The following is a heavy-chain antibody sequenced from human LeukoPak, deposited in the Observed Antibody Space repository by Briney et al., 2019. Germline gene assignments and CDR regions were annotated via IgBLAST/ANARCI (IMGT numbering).Heavy chain of an antibody. CDR3: ARFTTTYYFDH. D-gene: IGHD3-22*01. J-gene: IGHJ4*02. CDR1: GFTFSSYA. Sequence: PGGSLRLSCIASGFTFSSYAMSWVRQAPGKGLEWVSAVSDSGYSAHYADSVKGRFTISRDNSKNTLYLQMSRLRAEDTAVYYCARFTTTYYFDHWGQGTLVTVSS. V-gene: IGHV3-23*01. CDR2: VSDSGYSA.